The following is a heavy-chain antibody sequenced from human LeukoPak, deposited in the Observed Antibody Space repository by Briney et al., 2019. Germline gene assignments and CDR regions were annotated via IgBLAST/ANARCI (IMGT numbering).Heavy chain of an antibody. Sequence: GRSLRLSCAASGFTFSNYGMDWVRQAPGKGLEWVAIISDDGSRKFYADSVKGRFTISRDNSKNTLYLEMNSLRAEDTAVYYCAKTTARGGHYYYGLDVWGQGATVTVSS. CDR1: GFTFSNYG. D-gene: IGHD4-4*01. CDR2: ISDDGSRK. J-gene: IGHJ6*02. V-gene: IGHV3-30*18. CDR3: AKTTARGGHYYYGLDV.